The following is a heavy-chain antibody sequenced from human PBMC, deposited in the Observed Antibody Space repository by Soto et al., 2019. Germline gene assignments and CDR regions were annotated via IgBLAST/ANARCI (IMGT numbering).Heavy chain of an antibody. D-gene: IGHD2-15*01. J-gene: IGHJ6*02. CDR3: ARVLYCSGGTCSDHGLDA. V-gene: IGHV3-30-3*01. Sequence: QVQLVESGGGGVQPETSLRLSCAASGFSFSNYAIHWVRQAPGKGLEWVAVISYDGSDKYYADPVKGRFTISRDNSKKSSSREMDSLRADDTRVYYCARVLYCSGGTCSDHGLDAWGQGTTVTVS. CDR1: GFSFSNYA. CDR2: ISYDGSDK.